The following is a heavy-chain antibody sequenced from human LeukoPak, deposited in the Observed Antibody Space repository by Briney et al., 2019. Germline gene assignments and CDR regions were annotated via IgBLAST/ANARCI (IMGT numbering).Heavy chain of an antibody. CDR3: AKSSTISVYYFDY. V-gene: IGHV3-23*01. CDR1: GFTFSSYA. Sequence: GGSLRLSCAASGFTFSSYAMSWVRQSPGKGLEWVSAIGGSGGGTYYADSVKGRFTISRDNSKNTLYLQMNSLRAEDTAVYYCAKSSTISVYYFDYWGQGTLVTVSS. CDR2: IGGSGGGT. D-gene: IGHD2/OR15-2a*01. J-gene: IGHJ4*02.